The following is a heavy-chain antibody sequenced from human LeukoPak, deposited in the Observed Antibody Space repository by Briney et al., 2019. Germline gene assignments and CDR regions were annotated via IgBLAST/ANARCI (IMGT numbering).Heavy chain of an antibody. J-gene: IGHJ4*02. CDR3: AKDLVYTTYGYYFDY. CDR2: IGAGGAFT. Sequence: PGGSLSLSCTASGFTFSSYAMNWVRQAPGKGLEWVSGIGAGGAFTYYADSVKGRFTISRDNSRNTLYLQMNSLRADDTAVYYCAKDLVYTTYGYYFDYWGQGTLVTVSS. V-gene: IGHV3-23*01. CDR1: GFTFSSYA. D-gene: IGHD4-11*01.